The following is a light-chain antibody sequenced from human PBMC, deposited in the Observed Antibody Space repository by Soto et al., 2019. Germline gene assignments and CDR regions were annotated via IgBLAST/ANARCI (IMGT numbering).Light chain of an antibody. CDR2: EVS. CDR3: SSYTSSGTLV. J-gene: IGLJ3*02. Sequence: QSALTQPASVSGSPGQSITISCTGTSSDVGIYNYVSWYQQHPGKAPKLMIYEVSNRPSGVSNRFSGSKSGNTASLTLSGLQAEDEADYYCSSYTSSGTLVFGGGTKVTVL. V-gene: IGLV2-14*01. CDR1: SSDVGIYNY.